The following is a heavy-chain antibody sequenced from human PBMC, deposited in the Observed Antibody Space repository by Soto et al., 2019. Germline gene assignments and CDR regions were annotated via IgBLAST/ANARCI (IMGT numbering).Heavy chain of an antibody. CDR1: GASMTTYY. J-gene: IGHJ4*02. D-gene: IGHD4-17*01. Sequence: SETLSLTCTVSGASMTTYYWAWIRQPPGKGLEYIGHVYYTGSADYSPSLKSRVTMSVDTSKNQFSLKVSSVTAADTAVYYCAREDYGDYGGYFDYWGQGSLVTVSS. V-gene: IGHV4-59*12. CDR3: AREDYGDYGGYFDY. CDR2: VYYTGSA.